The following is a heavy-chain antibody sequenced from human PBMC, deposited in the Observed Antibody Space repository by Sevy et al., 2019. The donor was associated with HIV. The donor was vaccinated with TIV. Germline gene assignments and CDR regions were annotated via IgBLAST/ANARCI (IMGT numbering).Heavy chain of an antibody. D-gene: IGHD3-22*01. CDR2: ISGSGVST. CDR3: AKDSYFDNTLFDY. J-gene: IGHJ4*02. Sequence: GGSLGLSCAASGFTLNNYAMNWVRQAPGKGLEWVSGISGSGVSTYYADSVKGRFTISRDNSKNTLYLQMNSLRAEDTAVYYCAKDSYFDNTLFDYWGQGTLVTVSS. CDR1: GFTLNNYA. V-gene: IGHV3-23*01.